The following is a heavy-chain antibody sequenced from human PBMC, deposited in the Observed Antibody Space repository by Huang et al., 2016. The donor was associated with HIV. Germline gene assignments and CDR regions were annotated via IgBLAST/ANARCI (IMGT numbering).Heavy chain of an antibody. CDR1: GGSIRSDNYY. V-gene: IGHV4-39*01. Sequence: QLQLQESGPGLVKPSETLSLTCTVSGGSIRSDNYYWGWIRQPPGKGLEWIGSIDYSGRTYSNPSRKSRVTITVDTSKNQFSLKMRSVTAADTAVYYCARLPGSITMIRGVITDPYWGQGTLVTVSS. J-gene: IGHJ4*02. D-gene: IGHD3-10*01. CDR2: IDYSGRT. CDR3: ARLPGSITMIRGVITDPY.